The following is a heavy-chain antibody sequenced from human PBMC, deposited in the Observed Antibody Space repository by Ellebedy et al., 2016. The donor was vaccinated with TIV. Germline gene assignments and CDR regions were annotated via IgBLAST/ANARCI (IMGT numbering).Heavy chain of an antibody. V-gene: IGHV3-9*01. D-gene: IGHD2-15*01. CDR3: AREIWGPDY. CDR1: GLTFDDYA. CDR2: ISWNSGSI. J-gene: IGHJ4*02. Sequence: SLKISCSASGLTFDDYAMHWVRQAPGKGLEWVSTISWNSGSIAYADSVRGRFTISRDNAKNSLHLQMNSLRAEDTAVYYCAREIWGPDYWGQGTLVTVSS.